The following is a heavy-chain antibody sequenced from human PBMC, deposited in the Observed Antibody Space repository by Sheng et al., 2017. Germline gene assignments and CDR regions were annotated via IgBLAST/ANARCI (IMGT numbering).Heavy chain of an antibody. J-gene: IGHJ4*02. CDR3: ARVGGEWNGYGDS. Sequence: QVQLVQSGAEVKKPGASVKVPCKASGYTFSNYGISWVRQAPRTGAFSGWEWISAYTGNTNYVREFQGRVTMTTDTSTNTAYMELRSLTSNDTAVYFCARVGGEWNGYGDSWGQGTLVIVSS. V-gene: IGHV1-18*01. D-gene: IGHD5-12*01. CDR2: ISAYTGNT. CDR1: GYTFSNYG.